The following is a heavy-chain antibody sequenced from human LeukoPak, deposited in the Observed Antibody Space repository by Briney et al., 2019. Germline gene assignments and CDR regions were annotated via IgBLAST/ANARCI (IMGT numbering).Heavy chain of an antibody. J-gene: IGHJ5*02. D-gene: IGHD6-13*01. Sequence: GGSLRLSCAASGFTFSSYSMNWVRQAPGKGLEWVSSISSSSSYIYYADSVKGRFTISRDNAKNSLYLQMNSLRAEDTAVYYCARAAAAWRPGNWFDPWGQGTLVTVSS. CDR3: ARAAAAWRPGNWFDP. CDR2: ISSSSSYI. V-gene: IGHV3-21*01. CDR1: GFTFSSYS.